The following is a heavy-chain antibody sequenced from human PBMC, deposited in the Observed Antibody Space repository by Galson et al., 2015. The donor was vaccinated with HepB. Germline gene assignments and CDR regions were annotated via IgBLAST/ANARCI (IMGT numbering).Heavy chain of an antibody. CDR2: ISWNSGGI. V-gene: IGHV3-9*01. Sequence: SLRLSCAASGFTFDDYALHWVRQAPGKGLEWVSSISWNSGGIGYADSVKGRFTISRDTAKNSLYLQMNSLRAEDTALYFCVKGYTYGISYYFDHWGQGTLVTVSS. CDR3: VKGYTYGISYYFDH. J-gene: IGHJ4*02. CDR1: GFTFDDYA. D-gene: IGHD5-18*01.